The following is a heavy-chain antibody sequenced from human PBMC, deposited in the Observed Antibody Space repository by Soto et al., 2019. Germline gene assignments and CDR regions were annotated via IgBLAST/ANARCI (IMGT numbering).Heavy chain of an antibody. D-gene: IGHD3-22*01. Sequence: QVQLVESGGGVVQPGRSLRLSCAASGFTFSSYGMRWVRQAPGKGLEWVAVISYDGSNKYYADSVKGRFTISRDNSKNTLYLQMNSLRAEDTAVYYCAKDQYYYDSSGYRDPDYWGQGTLVTVSS. CDR3: AKDQYYYDSSGYRDPDY. V-gene: IGHV3-30*18. CDR2: ISYDGSNK. J-gene: IGHJ4*02. CDR1: GFTFSSYG.